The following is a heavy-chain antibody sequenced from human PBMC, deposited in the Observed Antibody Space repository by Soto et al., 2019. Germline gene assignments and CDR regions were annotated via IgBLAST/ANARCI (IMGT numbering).Heavy chain of an antibody. CDR1: GFTFSSYA. J-gene: IGHJ1*01. V-gene: IGHV3-23*01. Sequence: GGSLRLSCAASGFTFSSYAMSWVRQAPGKGLEWVSAISGSGGSTHYADSVKGRFTISRDNSKNTLYLQMNSLRAEDTAVYYCAKGSPSARHAEYFQHWGQGTLVTVSS. CDR3: AKGSPSARHAEYFQH. CDR2: ISGSGGST. D-gene: IGHD1-26*01.